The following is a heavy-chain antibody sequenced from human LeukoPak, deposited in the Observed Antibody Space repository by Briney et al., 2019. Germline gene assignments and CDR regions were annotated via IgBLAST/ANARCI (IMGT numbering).Heavy chain of an antibody. D-gene: IGHD6-13*01. V-gene: IGHV3-48*03. CDR2: ISSSGSTI. Sequence: PGGSLRLSCAASGFTFSSYEMNWVGQAPGKGLEWVSYISSSGSTIYYADSVKGRFTISRDNAKNSLYLQMNSLRAEDTAVYYCARVDEEQPYWGQGTLVTVSS. CDR1: GFTFSSYE. CDR3: ARVDEEQPY. J-gene: IGHJ4*02.